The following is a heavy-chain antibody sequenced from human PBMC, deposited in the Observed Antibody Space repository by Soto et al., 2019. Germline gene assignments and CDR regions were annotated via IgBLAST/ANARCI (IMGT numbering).Heavy chain of an antibody. CDR2: INHSGSA. Sequence: QVQLQQWGAGLLKPSETLSLTCAVYGGSFMGYYWSWIRQPPGKGLEWIGEINHSGSANYNPSLKSRVTISVDTSKNQFSLKLSSVTAADTAVYYCARGHRATVVTPWCFDYWGQGTLVTVSS. CDR3: ARGHRATVVTPWCFDY. V-gene: IGHV4-34*01. CDR1: GGSFMGYY. J-gene: IGHJ4*02. D-gene: IGHD4-17*01.